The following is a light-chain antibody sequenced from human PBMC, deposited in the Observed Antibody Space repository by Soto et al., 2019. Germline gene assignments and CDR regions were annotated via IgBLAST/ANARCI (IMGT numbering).Light chain of an antibody. J-gene: IGKJ1*01. Sequence: DIQMTQSPSTLSGSVGDRVTITCRASQTISSWLAWYQQKPGKAPKLLIYKASTLKSGVPSRFSGSGSGTEFTLTISSLQPDDSATYYCQHYNSYSEAVGQGTKV. V-gene: IGKV1-5*03. CDR2: KAS. CDR1: QTISSW. CDR3: QHYNSYSEA.